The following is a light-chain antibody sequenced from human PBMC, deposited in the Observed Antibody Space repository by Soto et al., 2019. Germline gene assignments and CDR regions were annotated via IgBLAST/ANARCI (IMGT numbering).Light chain of an antibody. J-gene: IGKJ2*01. CDR1: QSVSSSY. CDR2: GAS. Sequence: IVLTQSPGTLSLSPGERATLSCRVSQSVSSSYLAWYQQKPGQAPRLLIYGASSSATGIPDRYSGSGSGTDFTLTISRMEPQDFAVDYCQQYGSSPPAYNFGQGNKLEIK. CDR3: QQYGSSPPAYN. V-gene: IGKV3-20*01.